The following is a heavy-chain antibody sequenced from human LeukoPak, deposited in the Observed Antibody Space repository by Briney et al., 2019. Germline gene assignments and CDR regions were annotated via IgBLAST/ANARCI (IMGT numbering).Heavy chain of an antibody. CDR2: IIPIFGTA. V-gene: IGHV1-69*01. CDR1: GGTFSSYA. Sequence: SVKVSCKASGGTFSSYAISWVRQAPGQGLEWMGGIIPIFGTANYAQKFQGRVTITADESTSTAYMELSSLRSEDTAVYYCAVIAAAAATNFDYWGLGTLVTVSS. CDR3: AVIAAAAATNFDY. D-gene: IGHD6-13*01. J-gene: IGHJ4*02.